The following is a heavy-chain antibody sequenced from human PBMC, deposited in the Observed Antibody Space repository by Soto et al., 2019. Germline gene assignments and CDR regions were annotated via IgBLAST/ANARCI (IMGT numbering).Heavy chain of an antibody. J-gene: IGHJ5*01. V-gene: IGHV4-34*01. CDR2: SNHTGST. CDR1: GGSFSGHY. Sequence: SETLSLTCAVYGGSFSGHYWTWIRQPPGKGLEWMGASNHTGSTTYNPPLKSRGTMSVDTSKNQFSLKLSSLPAADTAVYSCARGMSMKADAPTTYYSDSWGQGTLVTVSS. D-gene: IGHD2-21*01. CDR3: ARGMSMKADAPTTYYSDS.